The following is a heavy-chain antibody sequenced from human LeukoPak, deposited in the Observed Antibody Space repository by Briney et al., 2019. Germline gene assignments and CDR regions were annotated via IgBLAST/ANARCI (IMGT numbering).Heavy chain of an antibody. J-gene: IGHJ4*02. V-gene: IGHV3-74*01. CDR1: GFSFSIYW. CDR2: INSDGSST. CDR3: ARGAGTGSYYDY. D-gene: IGHD3-10*01. Sequence: TGGSLRLSCAASGFSFSIYWMHWVRQAPGKGLVWVSRINSDGSSTSYAESVKGRFTISRDNAKKTLYLQISSLRAEDTAVYYCARGAGTGSYYDYWGQGTLVTVSS.